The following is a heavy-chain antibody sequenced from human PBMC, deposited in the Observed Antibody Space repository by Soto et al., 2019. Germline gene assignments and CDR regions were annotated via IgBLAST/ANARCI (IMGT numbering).Heavy chain of an antibody. CDR2: ISSSSSYT. V-gene: IGHV3-11*05. J-gene: IGHJ4*02. CDR1: GFTFSDYY. CDR3: ARDANSYYDILTGYYSFDY. D-gene: IGHD3-9*01. Sequence: QVQLVESGGGLVKPGGSLRLSCAASGFTFSDYYMSWIRQATGKGLEWVSYISSSSSYTNYADSVKGRFTISRDNAKNSLYLQMNSLRAEDTAVYYCARDANSYYDILTGYYSFDYWGQGTLVTVSS.